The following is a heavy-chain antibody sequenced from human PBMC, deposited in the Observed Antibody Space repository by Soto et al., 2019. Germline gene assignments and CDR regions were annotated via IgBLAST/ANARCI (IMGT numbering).Heavy chain of an antibody. CDR2: IYHSGST. V-gene: IGHV4-4*02. Sequence: SETLSLTCAVSGGSLSSSNWWSWVRQPPGKGLEWIGEIYHSGSTNYNPSLKSRVTISVDKSKNQFSLKLSSVTAADTAVYYCAIVDIVATARDYYYYGMDVWGQGTTVT. CDR1: GGSLSSSNW. J-gene: IGHJ6*02. CDR3: AIVDIVATARDYYYYGMDV. D-gene: IGHD5-12*01.